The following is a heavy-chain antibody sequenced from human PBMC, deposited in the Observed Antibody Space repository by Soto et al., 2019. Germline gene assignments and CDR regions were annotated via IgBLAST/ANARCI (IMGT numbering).Heavy chain of an antibody. V-gene: IGHV3-7*01. CDR1: GFTFSGFW. CDR2: IKDDGTET. Sequence: DVQLVESGGGLVQPGGSLRLSCAASGFTFSGFWMSWVRQAPGKGLEWVATIKDDGTETYDVDSLRGRFTISRDNAKNSLFLQMNGLRVEDTAVYYCATYSDCTGGGCSANPDHWGHGTLLTVSS. D-gene: IGHD2-8*02. CDR3: ATYSDCTGGGCSANPDH. J-gene: IGHJ4*01.